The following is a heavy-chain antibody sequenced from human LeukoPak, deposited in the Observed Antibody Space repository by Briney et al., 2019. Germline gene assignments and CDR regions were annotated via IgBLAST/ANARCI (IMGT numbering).Heavy chain of an antibody. Sequence: SQTLSLTCDISGDSVSSNSAAWNWIRQSPSRGLEWLGRTFYRSKWYNEYEVSLKSRLTINADTSKNHFSLQLNSVTPEDTAAYYCARSGGTAIGNYERATFDYWGQGTLVTVSS. CDR2: TFYRSKWYN. CDR3: ARSGGTAIGNYERATFDY. V-gene: IGHV6-1*01. D-gene: IGHD1-7*01. CDR1: GDSVSSNSAA. J-gene: IGHJ4*02.